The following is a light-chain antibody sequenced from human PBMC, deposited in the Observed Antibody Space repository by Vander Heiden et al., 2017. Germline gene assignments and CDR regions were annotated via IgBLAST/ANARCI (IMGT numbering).Light chain of an antibody. Sequence: EIVMSQSPARLSVSPGERVTLSCRASQTINTNLAWYQQKPGQPPRLLIYDASIRATGFPARFSGTGSGTEFTLTISSLQSEDFAVYYCQTYHNWPAYTFGQGTKLEIK. J-gene: IGKJ2*01. CDR1: QTINTN. CDR3: QTYHNWPAYT. CDR2: DAS. V-gene: IGKV3-15*01.